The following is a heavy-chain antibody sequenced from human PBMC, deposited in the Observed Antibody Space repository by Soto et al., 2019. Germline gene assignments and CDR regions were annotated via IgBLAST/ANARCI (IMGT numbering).Heavy chain of an antibody. V-gene: IGHV1-69*12. D-gene: IGHD5-18*01. CDR1: GGTFSSYA. CDR2: IIPIFGTA. CDR3: ARAGGIQLWSGFGFDY. J-gene: IGHJ4*02. Sequence: QVQLVQSGAEVKKPGSSVKVSCKASGGTFSSYAISWVRQAPGQGLEWMGGIIPIFGTANYAQKFQGRVTITADESTSTAYMELSSLRSEDTAVYYWARAGGIQLWSGFGFDYWGQGTLVTVSS.